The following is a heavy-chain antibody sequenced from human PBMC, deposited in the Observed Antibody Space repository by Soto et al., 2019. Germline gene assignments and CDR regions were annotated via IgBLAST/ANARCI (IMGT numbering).Heavy chain of an antibody. J-gene: IGHJ4*02. CDR3: ARDGGYCTNGVCYPQSSVDY. CDR1: GFTFSSYW. D-gene: IGHD2-8*01. V-gene: IGHV3-7*01. CDR2: IKQDGSEK. Sequence: GGSLRLSCAASGFTFSSYWMSWVRQAPGKGLEWVANIKQDGSEKYYVDSVKGRFTISRDNAKNSLYLQMNSLRAEDTAVYYWARDGGYCTNGVCYPQSSVDYWGQGTLVTVSS.